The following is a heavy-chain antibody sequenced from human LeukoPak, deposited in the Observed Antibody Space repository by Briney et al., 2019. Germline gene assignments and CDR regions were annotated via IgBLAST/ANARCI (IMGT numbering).Heavy chain of an antibody. Sequence: GGSLRLSCAASGFTFSNAWMSWVRQAPGKGLEWVGRIKSKTDGGTTDYAAPVKGRFTISRDDSKNTLYLQMNSLRAEDTAVYYCAKDGERYSGSLRTIDYWGQGTLVTVSS. D-gene: IGHD1-26*01. CDR3: AKDGERYSGSLRTIDY. CDR2: IKSKTDGGTT. CDR1: GFTFSNAW. J-gene: IGHJ4*02. V-gene: IGHV3-15*01.